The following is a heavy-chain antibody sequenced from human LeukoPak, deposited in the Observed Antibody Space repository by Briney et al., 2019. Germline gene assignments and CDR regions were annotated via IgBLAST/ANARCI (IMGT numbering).Heavy chain of an antibody. CDR2: IRYDGSNK. CDR3: AGNYYDSSGYYFEYYFDY. D-gene: IGHD3-22*01. J-gene: IGHJ4*02. CDR1: GFTFSSYG. V-gene: IGHV3-30*02. Sequence: PGRSLRLSCAASGFTFSSYGMHWVRQAPGKGLEWVAFIRYDGSNKYYADSVKGRFTISRDNSKNTLYLQMNSLRAEDTAVYYCAGNYYDSSGYYFEYYFDYWGQGTLVTVSS.